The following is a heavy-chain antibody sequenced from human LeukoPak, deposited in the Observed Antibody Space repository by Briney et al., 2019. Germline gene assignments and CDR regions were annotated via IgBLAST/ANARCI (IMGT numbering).Heavy chain of an antibody. Sequence: SESLSLTCSVSGGSVSSYYWSWIRQSPGKGLEWIGYIHNSGRTNYKPSLKSRVTGFVDTSKNQVSLRLSSVTAADTAVYYCARHGTISSESFFDYWGQGALVTVSS. CDR1: GGSVSSYY. CDR3: ARHGTISSESFFDY. D-gene: IGHD1-14*01. J-gene: IGHJ4*02. V-gene: IGHV4-59*08. CDR2: IHNSGRT.